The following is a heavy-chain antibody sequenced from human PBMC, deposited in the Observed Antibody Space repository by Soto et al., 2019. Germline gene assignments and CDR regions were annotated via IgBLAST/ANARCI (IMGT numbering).Heavy chain of an antibody. D-gene: IGHD3-3*01. CDR1: GFTFSSYS. V-gene: IGHV3-21*01. Sequence: GGSLRLSCAASGFTFSSYSMNWVRQAPGKGLEWVSSISSSSSYIYYADSVKGRFTISRDNAKNSLYLQMNSLRAEDTAVYYCARDRTYDFQRDLVDYWGQGTLVTVSS. CDR2: ISSSSSYI. CDR3: ARDRTYDFQRDLVDY. J-gene: IGHJ4*02.